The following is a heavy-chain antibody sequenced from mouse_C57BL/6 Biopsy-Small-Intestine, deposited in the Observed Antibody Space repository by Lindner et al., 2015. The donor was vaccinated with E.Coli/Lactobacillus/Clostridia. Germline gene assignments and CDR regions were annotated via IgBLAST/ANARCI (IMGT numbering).Heavy chain of an antibody. D-gene: IGHD6-1*01. CDR1: GFNIKDDY. CDR2: IDPENGDT. J-gene: IGHJ2*02. CDR3: SSGSIIAPFNY. V-gene: IGHV14-4*01. Sequence: VQLQESGTELVRPGASVKLSCTVSGFNIKDDYMHWVKQRPEQGLEWIRWIDPENGDTEYASKFQGKATLTADTSSNTANLQLSGLTSEDTAVYYCSSGSIIAPFNYWGQGTSLTVSS.